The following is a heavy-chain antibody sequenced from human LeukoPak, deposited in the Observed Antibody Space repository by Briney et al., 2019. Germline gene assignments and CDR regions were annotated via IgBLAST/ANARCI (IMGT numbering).Heavy chain of an antibody. Sequence: GGSLSLSCEASGFSFSAAWMTWVRQAPGKGLEWVATIKNDGSDKYYVDAVKCRFTLSRDNAKNSVYLQMNSLRVEDTAVYYCVNLGYSDGGQGTLVTVSS. CDR3: VNLGYSD. D-gene: IGHD5-12*01. CDR1: GFSFSAAW. J-gene: IGHJ4*02. CDR2: IKNDGSDK. V-gene: IGHV3-7*01.